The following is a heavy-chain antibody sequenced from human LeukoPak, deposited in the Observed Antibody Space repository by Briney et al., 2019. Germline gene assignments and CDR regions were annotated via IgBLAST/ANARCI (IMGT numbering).Heavy chain of an antibody. Sequence: ASVKVSCKASGYTFTSYDINWVRQATGQGLEWMGWVNPNAGNTGYAQKFQGRVTMTRNTSISTAYMELSSLRSEDTAVYYCARAWVISRLGDAFDIWGQGTMVTVSS. J-gene: IGHJ3*02. CDR1: GYTFTSYD. V-gene: IGHV1-8*01. CDR3: ARAWVISRLGDAFDI. D-gene: IGHD7-27*01. CDR2: VNPNAGNT.